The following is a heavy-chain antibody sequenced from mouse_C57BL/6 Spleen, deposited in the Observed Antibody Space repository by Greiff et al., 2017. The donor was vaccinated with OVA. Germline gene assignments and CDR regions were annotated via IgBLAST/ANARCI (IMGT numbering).Heavy chain of an antibody. CDR3: ARLKNYAMDY. Sequence: VQLQQPGAELVKPGASVKLSCKASGYTFTSYWMQWVKQRPGQGLEWIGEIDPSDSYTNYNQKFKGKATLTVDTSSSTAYMQLSSLTSEDSAVYYCARLKNYAMDYWGQGTSVTVSS. CDR2: IDPSDSYT. V-gene: IGHV1-50*01. CDR1: GYTFTSYW. D-gene: IGHD1-3*01. J-gene: IGHJ4*01.